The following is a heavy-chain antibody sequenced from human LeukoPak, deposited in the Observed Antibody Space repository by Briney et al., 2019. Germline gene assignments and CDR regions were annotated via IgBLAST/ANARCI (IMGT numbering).Heavy chain of an antibody. J-gene: IGHJ4*02. CDR1: GYTLTELS. Sequence: ASVKVSCKVSGYTLTELSMHWVRQAPGKGLEWMGGFDPEDGETIYAQKFQGRVTMTEDTSTDTAYMELSSLRSEDTAVYYCARMYDFWSGYSYYFDYWGQGTPVTVSS. CDR2: FDPEDGET. CDR3: ARMYDFWSGYSYYFDY. D-gene: IGHD3-3*01. V-gene: IGHV1-24*01.